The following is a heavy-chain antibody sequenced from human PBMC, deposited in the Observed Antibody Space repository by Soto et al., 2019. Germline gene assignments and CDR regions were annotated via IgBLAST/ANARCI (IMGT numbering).Heavy chain of an antibody. D-gene: IGHD1-26*01. Sequence: GGSLRLSCAASGFTFSSYAMSWVRQAPGKGLEWVSAISGSGGSTYYADSVKGRFTISRDNSKNTLYLQMNSLRAEDTAVYYCAKVVIPARFSGSYSFDYWGQGTLVTVSS. J-gene: IGHJ4*02. CDR3: AKVVIPARFSGSYSFDY. CDR1: GFTFSSYA. V-gene: IGHV3-23*01. CDR2: ISGSGGST.